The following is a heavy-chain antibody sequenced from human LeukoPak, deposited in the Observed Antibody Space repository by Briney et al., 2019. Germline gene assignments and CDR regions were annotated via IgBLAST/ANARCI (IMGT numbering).Heavy chain of an antibody. CDR1: GFTFSSYW. CDR3: ARGYSGSYRVDY. Sequence: GGSLRLSCAASGFTFSSYWMHWVRQAPGKGLVWVSRISSDGSSTTYADSVKGRFTISRDNAKNTLYLQMNSLRAEDTAVYYCARGYSGSYRVDYWGQGTLITVSS. J-gene: IGHJ4*02. V-gene: IGHV3-74*01. D-gene: IGHD1-26*01. CDR2: ISSDGSST.